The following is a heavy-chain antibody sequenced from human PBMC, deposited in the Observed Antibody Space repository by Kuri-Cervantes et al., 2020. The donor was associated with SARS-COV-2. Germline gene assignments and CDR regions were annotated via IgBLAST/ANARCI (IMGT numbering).Heavy chain of an antibody. J-gene: IGHJ6*03. CDR3: ARDGVAAAGYGNPYYYYYMDV. CDR1: GESFIGYY. D-gene: IGHD6-13*01. CDR2: IYTSGST. Sequence: SETLSLTCAVYGESFIGYYWSWVRQPPGKGLEWIGRIYTSGSTNYNPSLKSRVTMSVDTSKNQFSLKLSSVTAADTAVYYCARDGVAAAGYGNPYYYYYMDVWGKGTTVTVSS. V-gene: IGHV4-4*07.